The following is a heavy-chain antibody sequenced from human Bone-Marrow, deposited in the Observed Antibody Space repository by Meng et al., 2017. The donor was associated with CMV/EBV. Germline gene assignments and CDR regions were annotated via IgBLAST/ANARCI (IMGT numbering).Heavy chain of an antibody. CDR1: GYTFTSYA. CDR3: ARDLTRGRLSHYYYGMDV. V-gene: IGHV1-46*01. Sequence: ASVKVSCKASGYTFTSYAIHWVRQAPGQGLEWMGIVNPSGGSTSYAQKFQGRVTMTRDTSTSTVYMELSSLRSEDTAVYYCARDLTRGRLSHYYYGMDVWGQGTTVTVSS. J-gene: IGHJ6*02. CDR2: VNPSGGST. D-gene: IGHD3-16*02.